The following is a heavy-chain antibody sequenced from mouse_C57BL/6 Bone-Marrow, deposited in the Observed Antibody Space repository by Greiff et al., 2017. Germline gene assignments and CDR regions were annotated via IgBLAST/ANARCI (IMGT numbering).Heavy chain of an antibody. CDR3: ARAGGSYYSNYGAMDY. V-gene: IGHV1-75*01. CDR1: GYTFTDYY. D-gene: IGHD2-5*01. CDR2: IFPGSGST. Sequence: QVQLQQSGPELVKPGASVKISCKASGYTFTDYYINWVKQRPGQGLEWIGWIFPGSGSTYYNEKFKGKATLTVDKSSSTAYMLLSSLTSEDSAVFFCARAGGSYYSNYGAMDYWGQATSVTFSS. J-gene: IGHJ4*01.